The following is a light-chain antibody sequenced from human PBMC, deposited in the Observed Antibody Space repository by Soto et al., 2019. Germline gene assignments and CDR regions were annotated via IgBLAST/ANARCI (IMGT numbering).Light chain of an antibody. J-gene: IGKJ1*01. CDR2: GAS. V-gene: IGKV3-15*01. Sequence: EIVMTQSPATLSVSPWERATLSCRASQSVSSYLAWYQQKPGQAPRLLIYGASTRATGIPARFSGSGSGTEFTLTISSLQSEDFAVYYCQQFNNWPRTFGQGTKVDIK. CDR1: QSVSSY. CDR3: QQFNNWPRT.